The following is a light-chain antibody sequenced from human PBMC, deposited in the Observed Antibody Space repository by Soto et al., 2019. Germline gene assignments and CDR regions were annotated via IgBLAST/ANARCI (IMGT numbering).Light chain of an antibody. Sequence: EIVLTQSPGSLSLSPGQRATLSCRASQSVDTTFFAWYQKKPGQAPRLRIYGASKRATGIPDRFSGSGSGTDFTLLISRLEPEDFAVYYCQQYMSSVTFGQGTKVEIK. CDR1: QSVDTTF. J-gene: IGKJ1*01. CDR2: GAS. V-gene: IGKV3-20*01. CDR3: QQYMSSVT.